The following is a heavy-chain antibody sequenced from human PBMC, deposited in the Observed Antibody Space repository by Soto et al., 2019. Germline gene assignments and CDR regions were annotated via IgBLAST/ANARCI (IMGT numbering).Heavy chain of an antibody. D-gene: IGHD3-9*01. CDR2: IYYSGST. V-gene: IGHV4-30-4*01. CDR1: GGSISIGDYY. J-gene: IGHJ4*02. Sequence: SETLSLTCTVSGGSISIGDYYLSWIRQPPGRGLEWIGYIYYSGSTYYNPSLKSRVTISVDTSKNQFSLKLSSVTAADTAVSYCARAHLRYFEQYYFYYWCKGPVITVSS. CDR3: ARAHLRYFEQYYFYY.